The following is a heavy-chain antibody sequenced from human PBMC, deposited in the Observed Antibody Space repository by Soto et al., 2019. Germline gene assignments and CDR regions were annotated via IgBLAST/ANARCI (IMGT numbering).Heavy chain of an antibody. J-gene: IGHJ6*02. Sequence: ASVKVSCKASGGTFSSYAISWVRQAPGQGLEWMGGIIPIFGTANYAQKFQGRVTITADESTSTAYMELSSLRSEDTAVYYCARGSGSYYYYYYYGMDVWGQGTTVTVSS. CDR3: ARGSGSYYYYYYYGMDV. V-gene: IGHV1-69*13. CDR2: IIPIFGTA. D-gene: IGHD1-26*01. CDR1: GGTFSSYA.